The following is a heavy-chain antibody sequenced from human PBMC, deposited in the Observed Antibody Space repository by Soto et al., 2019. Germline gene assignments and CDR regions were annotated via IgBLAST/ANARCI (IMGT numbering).Heavy chain of an antibody. CDR2: IKSKTDGGTT. V-gene: IGHV3-15*01. D-gene: IGHD6-13*01. CDR1: GFTFSSYG. Sequence: GGSLRLSCAASGFTFSSYGMHWVRQAPGKGLEWVGRIKSKTDGGTTDYAAPVKGRFTISRDDSKNTLYLQMNSLKTEDTAVYYCTTDGGAAAGDNYYYYGMDVWGQGTTVTVSS. J-gene: IGHJ6*02. CDR3: TTDGGAAAGDNYYYYGMDV.